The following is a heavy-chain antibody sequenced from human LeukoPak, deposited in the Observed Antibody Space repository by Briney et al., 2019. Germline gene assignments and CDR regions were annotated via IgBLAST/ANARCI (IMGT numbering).Heavy chain of an antibody. CDR1: GFSFSGYG. Sequence: GGSLRLSCAASGFSFSGYGLNWVRQAPGRGLEWVSYISSSGNAIKYADSVKGRFTISRDNAKNSLYLQMNSLRAEDTAVYYCASQKVGATDYWGQGTLVTVSS. J-gene: IGHJ4*02. CDR3: ASQKVGATDY. V-gene: IGHV3-48*04. CDR2: ISSSGNAI. D-gene: IGHD1-26*01.